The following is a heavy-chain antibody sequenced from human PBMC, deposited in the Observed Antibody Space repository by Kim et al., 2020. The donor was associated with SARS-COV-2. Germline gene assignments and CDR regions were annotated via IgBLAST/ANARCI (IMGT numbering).Heavy chain of an antibody. CDR2: NSDGNTT. D-gene: IGHD1-1*01. Sequence: NSDGNTTNYADSVKGRFTISRDNAKNTLYLQMNSLRAEDTAVYYCTATGLLWGQGTLVTVSS. J-gene: IGHJ4*02. CDR3: TATGLL. V-gene: IGHV3-74*01.